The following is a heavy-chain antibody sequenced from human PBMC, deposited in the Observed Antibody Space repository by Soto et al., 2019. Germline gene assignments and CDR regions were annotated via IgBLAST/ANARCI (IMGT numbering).Heavy chain of an antibody. CDR1: GFTFGDYA. CDR2: IRSKAYGETT. CDR3: TRYTYTSRYSYYGMDV. V-gene: IGHV3-49*03. Sequence: PGGSLRLSCTGSGFTFGDYAMSWSRQAPGKGLEWVGVIRSKAYGETTDYAASVKGRFTILRDDSKSIAYLQMNGLQSEDTGVYYCTRYTYTSRYSYYGMDVWGHGTTVTVSS. J-gene: IGHJ6*02. D-gene: IGHD2-2*01.